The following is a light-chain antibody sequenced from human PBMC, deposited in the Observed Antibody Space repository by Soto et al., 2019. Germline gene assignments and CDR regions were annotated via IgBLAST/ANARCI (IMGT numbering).Light chain of an antibody. CDR1: GSIRSHY. CDR3: PNFGDSPFT. CDR2: GAS. V-gene: IGKV3-20*01. Sequence: EVVLMQSPDTLSLSPGERATLSCRASGSIRSHYIAWYQHKPGQAPTLLIFGASTRAAGIPDRFSGSWSGTDFTLTIGRLEPEDFATDYCPNFGDSPFTFGTGHQVDSK. J-gene: IGKJ3*01.